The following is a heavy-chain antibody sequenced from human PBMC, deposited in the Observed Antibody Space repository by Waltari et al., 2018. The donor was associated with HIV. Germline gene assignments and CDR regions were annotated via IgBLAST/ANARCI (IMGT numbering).Heavy chain of an antibody. V-gene: IGHV1-18*01. CDR2: SRAHTSNT. D-gene: IGHD2-8*01. Sequence: QVQLVQSGAEVKRSGASVKVSCKTSGYTFTAYGISWVRQAPGQGLEWMGWSRAHTSNTDSAQKFQGRVTMTTDTSTNTAYLELRSLRSDDTAVYYCARGGGSCSNGVCYLMYTAMAPFDYWGQGTLVTVSS. CDR3: ARGGGSCSNGVCYLMYTAMAPFDY. CDR1: GYTFTAYG. J-gene: IGHJ4*02.